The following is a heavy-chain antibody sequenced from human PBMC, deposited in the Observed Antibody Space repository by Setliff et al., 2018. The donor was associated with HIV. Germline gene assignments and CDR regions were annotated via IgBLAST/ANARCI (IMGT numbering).Heavy chain of an antibody. J-gene: IGHJ3*01. V-gene: IGHV4-39*01. CDR3: ARGDTYYHDSSGYVKSALDCFDV. CDR1: GGSFSNSYYF. CDR2: ISYSGST. Sequence: SETLSLTCNVSGGSFSNSYYFWGWIRQPPGKGLEWIGSISYSGSTYYNPSLKSRVTMSVDTSKNQFSLKLSSVTAADTAVYYCARGDTYYHDSSGYVKSALDCFDVWGQGTMVTVS. D-gene: IGHD3-22*01.